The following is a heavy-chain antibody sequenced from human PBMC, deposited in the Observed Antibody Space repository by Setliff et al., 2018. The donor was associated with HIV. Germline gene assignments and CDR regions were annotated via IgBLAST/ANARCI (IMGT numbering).Heavy chain of an antibody. J-gene: IGHJ2*01. CDR2: VYASAYS. D-gene: IGHD3-10*01. CDR1: GDSIGDYY. V-gene: IGHV4-4*07. Sequence: NPSETLSLTCTVSGDSIGDYYWNWIRQPAGKGLEWIGRVYASAYSNYNPSLKSRVTMSVDTSQNQFSLKLRSANAADTAVYYCARDWVTRSNYYGSGSPWYFDFWGRGILVTVSS. CDR3: ARDWVTRSNYYGSGSPWYFDF.